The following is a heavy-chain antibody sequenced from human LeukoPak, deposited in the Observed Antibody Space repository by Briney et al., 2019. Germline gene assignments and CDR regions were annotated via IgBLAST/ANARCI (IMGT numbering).Heavy chain of an antibody. V-gene: IGHV4-31*03. CDR1: GGSINSGGYY. J-gene: IGHJ5*02. CDR3: ARDRSIVDHWFNP. D-gene: IGHD2-15*01. CDR2: IYYSGST. Sequence: SETLSLTCTVSGGSINSGGYYWSWIRQHPGKGLEWIGYIYYSGSTYYNPSLKSRVTISVDTSKNQFSLKLSSVTAADTAMYYCARDRSIVDHWFNPWGQGTLVTVSS.